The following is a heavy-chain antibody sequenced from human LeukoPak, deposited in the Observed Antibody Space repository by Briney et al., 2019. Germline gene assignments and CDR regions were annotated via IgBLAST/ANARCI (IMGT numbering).Heavy chain of an antibody. D-gene: IGHD6-19*01. J-gene: IGHJ3*02. CDR2: INPNSGGA. CDR3: ARSAQWLVPDAFDI. CDR1: GYPFTGYY. V-gene: IGHV1-2*02. Sequence: ASVKVSCKTSGYPFTGYYIHWVRQGPGQGLEWMGWINPNSGGANHAQKFQGRVTVTRDTSISTAYMELSRLRSDDTALYYCARSAQWLVPDAFDIWGQGTMVTVSS.